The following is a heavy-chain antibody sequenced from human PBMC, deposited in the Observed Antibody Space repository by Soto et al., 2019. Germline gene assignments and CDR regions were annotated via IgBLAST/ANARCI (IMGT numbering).Heavy chain of an antibody. CDR2: IWYDGSNK. Sequence: GGSLRLSCAASGFTFDDYAMHWVRQAPGKGLEWVAVIWYDGSNKYYADSVKGRFTISRDNSKNTLYLQMNSLRAEDTAVYYCARDLHRYSYYYMDVWGKGTTVTVSS. CDR1: GFTFDDYA. CDR3: ARDLHRYSYYYMDV. V-gene: IGHV3-33*08. J-gene: IGHJ6*03.